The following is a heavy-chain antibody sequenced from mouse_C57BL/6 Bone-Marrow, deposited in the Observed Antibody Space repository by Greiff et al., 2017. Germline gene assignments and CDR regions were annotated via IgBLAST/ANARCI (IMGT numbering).Heavy chain of an antibody. V-gene: IGHV1-77*01. CDR1: GYTFTDYY. Sequence: QVQLQQSGAELVKPGASVKISCKASGYTFTDYYINWVKQRPGQGLEWIGKIGPGSGSTYYNEKFKGKATLTADKSSSTSEDSAVYFCASFSTTVVAGCDYGGQGTTLTVSS. D-gene: IGHD1-1*01. J-gene: IGHJ2*01. CDR2: IGPGSGST. CDR3: ASFSTTVVAGCDY.